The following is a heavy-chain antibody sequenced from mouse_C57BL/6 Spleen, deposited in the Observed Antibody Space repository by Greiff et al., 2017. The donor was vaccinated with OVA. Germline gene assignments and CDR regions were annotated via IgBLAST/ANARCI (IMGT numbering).Heavy chain of an antibody. Sequence: DVQLQESGGGLVKPGGSLKLSCAASGFTFSDYGMHWVRQAPEKGLEWVAYISSGSSTIYYADTVKGRFTISRDNAKNNLFLQMTSLRSEDTAMYYCARNDGYYGDYYAMDYWGQGTSVTVSS. J-gene: IGHJ4*01. CDR1: GFTFSDYG. V-gene: IGHV5-17*01. CDR2: ISSGSSTI. D-gene: IGHD2-3*01. CDR3: ARNDGYYGDYYAMDY.